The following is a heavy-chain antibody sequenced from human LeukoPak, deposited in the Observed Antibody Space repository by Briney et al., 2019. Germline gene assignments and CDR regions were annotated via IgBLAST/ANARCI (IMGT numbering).Heavy chain of an antibody. CDR3: AGDGVSGTTVTTMGLMGY. CDR1: GYTFTSYG. J-gene: IGHJ4*02. Sequence: GASVKVSCKASGYTFTSYGISWVRQAPGQGLEWMGWISAYNGNTNYAQKLQGRVTMTTDTSTSTAYMELRSLRSDDTAVYYCAGDGVSGTTVTTMGLMGYWGQGTLVTVSS. CDR2: ISAYNGNT. D-gene: IGHD4-17*01. V-gene: IGHV1-18*01.